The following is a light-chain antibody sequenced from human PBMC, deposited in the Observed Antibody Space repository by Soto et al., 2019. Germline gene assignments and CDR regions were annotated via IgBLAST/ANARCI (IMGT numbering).Light chain of an antibody. Sequence: QSVLTQPASVSGSPGQSITISCTGTTNDVGGYNYVSWYQQHPGKAPRLLVFEVISRPSGVSNRFSGSKSGNTASLTISALQAEDEADYFCNSYSSSTSLPYVFGTGTKVTVL. J-gene: IGLJ1*01. CDR2: EVI. CDR3: NSYSSSTSLPYV. V-gene: IGLV2-14*01. CDR1: TNDVGGYNY.